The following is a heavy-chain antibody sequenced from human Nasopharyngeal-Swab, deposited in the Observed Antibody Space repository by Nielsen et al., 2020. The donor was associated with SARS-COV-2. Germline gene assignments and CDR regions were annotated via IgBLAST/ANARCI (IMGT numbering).Heavy chain of an antibody. V-gene: IGHV3-49*02. J-gene: IGHJ4*02. Sequence: WIRQPPGKGLEWVGFIRSKAYGGTTEYAASVKGRFTISRDDSKSIAYLQMNSLKTEDTAVYYCTSEIYDSSDFWGQGTLVTVSS. CDR3: TSEIYDSSDF. D-gene: IGHD3-22*01. CDR2: IRSKAYGGTT.